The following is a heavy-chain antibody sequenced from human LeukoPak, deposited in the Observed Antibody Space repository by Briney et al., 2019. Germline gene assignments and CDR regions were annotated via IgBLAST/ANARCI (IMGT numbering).Heavy chain of an antibody. J-gene: IGHJ4*02. V-gene: IGHV4-34*01. Sequence: PSETLSLTCAVYGGSFSGYYWSWIRQPPGKGLEWIGSIYYSGSTYYNPSLKSRVTISVDTSKNQFSLKLSSVTAADTAVYYCARGGSYPRADYWGQGTLVTVSS. CDR1: GGSFSGYY. CDR3: ARGGSYPRADY. D-gene: IGHD1-26*01. CDR2: IYYSGST.